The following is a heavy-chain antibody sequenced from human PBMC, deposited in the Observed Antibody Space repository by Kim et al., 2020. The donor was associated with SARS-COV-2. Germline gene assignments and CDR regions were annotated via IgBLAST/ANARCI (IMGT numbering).Heavy chain of an antibody. Sequence: SVKVSCKAFGGNLSNHAISWVRQASGQGLEWLGGIIPIFGTSNNVEKFQDRVTVTADESTSVAYMELSGLRPEDTAVYYCARSFAGIRRKAVRPNDHYG. J-gene: IGHJ6*01. CDR2: IIPIFGTS. D-gene: IGHD6-6*01. CDR1: GGNLSNHA. CDR3: ARSFAGIRRKAVRPNDHYG. V-gene: IGHV1-69*13.